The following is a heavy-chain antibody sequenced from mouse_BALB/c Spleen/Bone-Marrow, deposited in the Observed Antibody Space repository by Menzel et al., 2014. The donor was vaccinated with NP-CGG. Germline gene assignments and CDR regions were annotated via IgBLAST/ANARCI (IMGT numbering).Heavy chain of an antibody. CDR1: GYTFTSYW. CDR3: RCYDYRMEY. CDR2: IYPGIGTI. D-gene: IGHD2-14*01. J-gene: IGHJ4*01. Sequence: LTQSGSDLVRPGASVKLSCKASGYTFTSYWLHWVNQRPGQGLEWFGNIYPGIGTINYDEKFKNKATLTVDTSSSIAYMQLSRLTSEDSAVYYCRCYDYRMEYWGQGTPVTVSS. V-gene: IGHV1S22*01.